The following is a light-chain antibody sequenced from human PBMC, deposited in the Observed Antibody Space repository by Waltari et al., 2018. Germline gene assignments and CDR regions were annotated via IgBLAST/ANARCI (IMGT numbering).Light chain of an antibody. Sequence: EIVSTQSPGTVSLSPGARATLYCRASQSVSSSYLAWYQQKPGQAPRLLIYGASSRATGIPDRFSGSGSGTDFTLTISRLEPEDFAVYYCQQYGSSPKTFGQGTKLEIK. CDR3: QQYGSSPKT. J-gene: IGKJ2*01. V-gene: IGKV3-20*01. CDR1: QSVSSSY. CDR2: GAS.